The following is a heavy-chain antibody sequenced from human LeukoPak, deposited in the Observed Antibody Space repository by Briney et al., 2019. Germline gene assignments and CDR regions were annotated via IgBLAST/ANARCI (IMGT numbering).Heavy chain of an antibody. J-gene: IGHJ6*03. CDR2: ISYDGSNK. D-gene: IGHD3-9*01. CDR1: GFTFSSYA. V-gene: IGHV3-30*04. CDR3: AKDGGEYYDILTGYYPRLYYMDV. Sequence: LTGGSLRLSCAASGFTFSSYAMHWVRQAPGKGLEWVAVISYDGSNKYYADSVKGRFTISRDNSKNTLYLQMNSLRAEDTAVYYCAKDGGEYYDILTGYYPRLYYMDVWGKGTTVTISS.